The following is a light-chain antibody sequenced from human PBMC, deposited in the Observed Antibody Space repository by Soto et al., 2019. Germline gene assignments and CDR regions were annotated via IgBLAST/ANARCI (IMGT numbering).Light chain of an antibody. J-gene: IGKJ4*01. Sequence: EIVLTQPLGTLSLSPGERSTLSCRASQRVSSSYLAWYQKKPGXAPXXLIYAASTRATDIADRFSGSGSGTEFTLTISRLEPEDFAVDDCQQYSTSLTFGGGTKVDIK. CDR3: QQYSTSLT. V-gene: IGKV3-20*01. CDR2: AAS. CDR1: QRVSSSY.